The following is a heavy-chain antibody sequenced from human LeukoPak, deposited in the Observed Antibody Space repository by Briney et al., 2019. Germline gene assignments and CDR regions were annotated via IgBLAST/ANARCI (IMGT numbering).Heavy chain of an antibody. CDR1: GFTFSTYW. D-gene: IGHD3-16*01. CDR2: IKEDGSEK. Sequence: PGGSLRLSCAASGFTFSTYWMSWVRQAPGKGLEWVAHIKEDGSEKYYVDSVKGRFTISRDNAKTSLYLQMNSLRAEDTALYYCARDWGHSDYWGQGALVTVSS. V-gene: IGHV3-7*01. J-gene: IGHJ4*02. CDR3: ARDWGHSDY.